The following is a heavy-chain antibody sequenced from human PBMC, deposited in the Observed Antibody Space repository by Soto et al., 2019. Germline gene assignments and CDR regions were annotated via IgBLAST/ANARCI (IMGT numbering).Heavy chain of an antibody. V-gene: IGHV4-31*03. CDR2: IFYSGNT. CDR3: AREGRSAAPQAGFDL. CDR1: GNSIGTGAYY. D-gene: IGHD3-10*01. Sequence: SETLSLTCTVSGNSIGTGAYYWSWLRQHPVKGLEWIGHIFYSGNTHYSPSLESRVTISVDTSKNQFSIKLTSVTVADTAVYYCAREGRSAAPQAGFDLWGQGTLVTVSS. J-gene: IGHJ4*02.